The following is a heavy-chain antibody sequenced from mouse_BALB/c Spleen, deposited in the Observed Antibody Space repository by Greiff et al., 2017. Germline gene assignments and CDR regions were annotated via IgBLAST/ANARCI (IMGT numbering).Heavy chain of an antibody. CDR3: ARHDGNYWYFDV. CDR2: IWGGGST. V-gene: IGHV2-6-5*01. J-gene: IGHJ1*01. D-gene: IGHD2-1*01. CDR1: GFSLTDYG. Sequence: VQRVESGPGLVAPSQSLSITCTVSGFSLTDYGVSWIRQPPGKGLEWLGVIWGGGSTYYNSALKSRLSISKDNAKSQVFLKMNSLQTEDTAMYYCARHDGNYWYFDVWGAGTTVTVSS.